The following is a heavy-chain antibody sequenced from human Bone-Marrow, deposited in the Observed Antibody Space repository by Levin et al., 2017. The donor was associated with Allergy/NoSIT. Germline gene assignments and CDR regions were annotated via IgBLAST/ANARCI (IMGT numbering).Heavy chain of an antibody. CDR2: TSYSGNP. D-gene: IGHD2-15*01. CDR3: ARDPYCGAGNCHGLGSFHI. Sequence: KASETLSLTCTVSGGSMSSGGYFWSWIRQSPGGGLEWIGYTSYSGNPNYNPSLESRVTISVDTSKNQFSLKLRSVTAADTAVYYCARDPYCGAGNCHGLGSFHIWGQGTMVIVSS. V-gene: IGHV4-31*03. J-gene: IGHJ3*02. CDR1: GGSMSSGGYF.